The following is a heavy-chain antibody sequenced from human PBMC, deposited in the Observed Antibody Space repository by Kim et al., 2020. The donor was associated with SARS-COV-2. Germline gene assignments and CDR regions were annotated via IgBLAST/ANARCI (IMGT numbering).Heavy chain of an antibody. CDR2: IKRDGSEI. D-gene: IGHD5-12*01. J-gene: IGHJ4*02. CDR1: GFTFSNSW. CDR3: ARDATGYTPFDS. V-gene: IGHV3-7*03. Sequence: GGSLRLSCAASGFTFSNSWMGWVRQAPGKGLEWVANIKRDGSEIYYVDSVKGRFTISRDKAKNSVYLQMDSLRPEDTAVYYCARDATGYTPFDSWGQGTLVTVSS.